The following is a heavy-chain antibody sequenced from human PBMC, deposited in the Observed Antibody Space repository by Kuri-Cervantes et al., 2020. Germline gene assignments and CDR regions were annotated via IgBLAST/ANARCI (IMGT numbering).Heavy chain of an antibody. V-gene: IGHV3-9*01. CDR2: ISWNSGSI. J-gene: IGHJ4*02. D-gene: IGHD3-3*01. CDR1: GFMFGDYA. CDR3: ARDTIFGIDY. Sequence: GGSLRLSCAASGFMFGDYAMHWVRQAPGKGLEWVSGISWNSGSIGYADSVKGRFTISRDNSKNTLYLQMNSLRAEDTAVYYCARDTIFGIDYWGQGTLVTVSS.